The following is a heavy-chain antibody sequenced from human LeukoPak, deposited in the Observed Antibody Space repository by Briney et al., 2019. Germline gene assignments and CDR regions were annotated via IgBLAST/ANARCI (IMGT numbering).Heavy chain of an antibody. CDR1: GGSISSYY. J-gene: IGHJ3*02. Sequence: SETLSLTCTVSGGSISSYYWSWLRQPPGKGLEWIGYIYYSGSTNYNPSLKSRVTISVDTSKNQFSLKLSSVTAADTAVYYCARERLGAFDIWGQGTMVTVSS. CDR2: IYYSGST. D-gene: IGHD4-11*01. CDR3: ARERLGAFDI. V-gene: IGHV4-59*01.